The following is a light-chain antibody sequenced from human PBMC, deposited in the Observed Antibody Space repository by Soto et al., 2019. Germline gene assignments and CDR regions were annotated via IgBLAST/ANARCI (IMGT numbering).Light chain of an antibody. CDR3: QQYNNWPLYT. Sequence: EIVMTQSPATLSVSPGERATLSCRASQSVSSNLAWYQQKPGQAPRLLIYGASTRATGIPARFSGSGSGTEVTLTISSLQSEDFAVYYCQQYNNWPLYTFGKGTKLEIK. V-gene: IGKV3-15*01. CDR1: QSVSSN. J-gene: IGKJ2*01. CDR2: GAS.